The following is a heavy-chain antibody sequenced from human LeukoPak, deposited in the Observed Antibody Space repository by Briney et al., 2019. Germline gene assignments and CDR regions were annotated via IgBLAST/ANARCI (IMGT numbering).Heavy chain of an antibody. Sequence: ASVKVSCKASGYTFTNYAINWVRQAPGQGLEWMGWINTNTGNPTYAQGFTGRFVFSLDTSVSTAFLQISSLKAEDTAVYYCARDESLGGGHFDYWGQGTLVTVSS. V-gene: IGHV7-4-1*02. CDR3: ARDESLGGGHFDY. CDR1: GYTFTNYA. J-gene: IGHJ4*02. D-gene: IGHD2-15*01. CDR2: INTNTGNP.